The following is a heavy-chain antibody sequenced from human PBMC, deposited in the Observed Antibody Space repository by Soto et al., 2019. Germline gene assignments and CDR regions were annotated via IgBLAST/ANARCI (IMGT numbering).Heavy chain of an antibody. CDR2: IYDGGDT. Sequence: PSETLSLSCTVSGASSKPYYWSWIRQPPAKGLQWIGYIYDGGDTYYNRTLKSRLTVAFDTSKKQFSLKLSSVTATDTAVYFCAREADPLFCSGSTCYGGWFDHWGQGTQVTVSS. V-gene: IGHV4-59*01. J-gene: IGHJ5*02. CDR1: GASSKPYY. CDR3: AREADPLFCSGSTCYGGWFDH. D-gene: IGHD3-3*01.